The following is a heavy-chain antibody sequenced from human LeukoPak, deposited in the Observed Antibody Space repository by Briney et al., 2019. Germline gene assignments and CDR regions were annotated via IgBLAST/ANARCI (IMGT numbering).Heavy chain of an antibody. J-gene: IGHJ4*02. CDR2: IIPIFGTA. Sequence: GASVKVSCKASDYTFTKFGINWVRQAPGQGLEWMGGIIPIFGTANYAQKFQGRVTITADESTSTAYMELSSLRSEDTAVYYCARSGDGYNSGQIDYWGQGTLVTVSS. D-gene: IGHD5-24*01. V-gene: IGHV1-69*13. CDR3: ARSGDGYNSGQIDY. CDR1: DYTFTKFG.